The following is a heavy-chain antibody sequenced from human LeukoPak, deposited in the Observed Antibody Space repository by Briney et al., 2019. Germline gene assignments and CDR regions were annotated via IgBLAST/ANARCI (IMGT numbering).Heavy chain of an antibody. CDR3: VRTGYYGAY. CDR2: IYYSGST. Sequence: PSETLSLTCTVSGGSISSSSYYWGWIRQPPGKGLEWIGSIYYSGSTYYNPSLKSRVTISVDTSKNQFSLKLSSVTAADTAVYYCVRTGYYGAYWGQGTLVTVSS. V-gene: IGHV4-39*01. CDR1: GGSISSSSYY. D-gene: IGHD3/OR15-3a*01. J-gene: IGHJ4*02.